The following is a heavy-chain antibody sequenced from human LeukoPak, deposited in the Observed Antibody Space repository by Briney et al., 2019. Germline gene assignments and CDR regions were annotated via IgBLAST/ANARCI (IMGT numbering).Heavy chain of an antibody. J-gene: IGHJ3*02. Sequence: GGSLRLSCAASGFTFDDYGMSWVRQAQGKGLEWVSGINWNGGSTGYADSVKGRFTISRDNAKNSLYLQMNSLRAEDTALYYCARDWDQMDAFDIWGQGTMVTVSS. V-gene: IGHV3-20*04. D-gene: IGHD1-26*01. CDR3: ARDWDQMDAFDI. CDR1: GFTFDDYG. CDR2: INWNGGST.